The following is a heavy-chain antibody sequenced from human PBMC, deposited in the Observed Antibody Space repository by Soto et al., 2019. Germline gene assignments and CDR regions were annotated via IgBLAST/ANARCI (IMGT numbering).Heavy chain of an antibody. J-gene: IGHJ4*02. CDR1: GFAFSTSV. CDR3: AREQFEDGRGHYDH. Sequence: QVQLVESGGGVVQPGASLRLSCAASGFAFSTSVIHWVRQAPGKGLEWMAHISYNGNKKHYADSVKGRFTVSRDISESTLYLQMNSLRAEDTAVYYCAREQFEDGRGHYDHWGQGTLVSVSS. D-gene: IGHD3-22*01. CDR2: ISYNGNKK. V-gene: IGHV3-30*03.